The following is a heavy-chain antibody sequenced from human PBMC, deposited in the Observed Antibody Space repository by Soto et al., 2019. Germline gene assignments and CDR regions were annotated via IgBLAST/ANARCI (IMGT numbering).Heavy chain of an antibody. CDR3: ARGITMVRGVIIDYFDY. V-gene: IGHV3-30-3*01. Sequence: PGGSLRLSCAASGFTFSSYAMHWVRQAPGKGLEWVAVISYDGSNKYCADSVKGRLTISRDNSKNTLYLQMNSLRAEDTAVYYCARGITMVRGVIIDYFDYWGQGTLVTVSS. CDR1: GFTFSSYA. CDR2: ISYDGSNK. J-gene: IGHJ4*02. D-gene: IGHD3-10*01.